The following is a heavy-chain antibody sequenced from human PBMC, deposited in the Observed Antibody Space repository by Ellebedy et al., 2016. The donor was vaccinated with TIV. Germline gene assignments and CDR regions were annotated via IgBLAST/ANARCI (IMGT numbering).Heavy chain of an antibody. V-gene: IGHV4-59*01. J-gene: IGHJ3*02. D-gene: IGHD1-26*01. Sequence: MPGGSLRLSCTVSGGSISSYYWSWIRQPPGKGLEWIGYIYYSGSTNYNPSLKSRVTISVDTSKNQFSLKLSSVTAADTAVYYCARYAVGATNDDAFDIWGQGTMVTVSS. CDR3: ARYAVGATNDDAFDI. CDR2: IYYSGST. CDR1: GGSISSYY.